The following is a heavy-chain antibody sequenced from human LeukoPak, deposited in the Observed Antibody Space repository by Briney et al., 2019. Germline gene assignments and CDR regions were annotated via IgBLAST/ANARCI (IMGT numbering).Heavy chain of an antibody. CDR2: IIPISGTA. CDR1: GGTFSSYA. J-gene: IGHJ6*03. V-gene: IGHV1-69*05. D-gene: IGHD6-6*01. Sequence: GASVKVSCKASGGTFSSYAISWVRQAPGQGLEWMGGIIPISGTANYAQKFQGRVTITTDESTSTAYMELSSLRSEDTAVYYCARGHSSSPYYYYYYCMDVWGKGTTVTVSS. CDR3: ARGHSSSPYYYYYYCMDV.